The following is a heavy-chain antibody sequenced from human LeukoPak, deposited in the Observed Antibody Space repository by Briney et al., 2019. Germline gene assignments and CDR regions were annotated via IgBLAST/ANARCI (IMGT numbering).Heavy chain of an antibody. CDR3: ARDFRTYYDFWNDYYIFDY. V-gene: IGHV1-2*02. Sequence: ASVKVSCKASGYTFTGYYMHWVRQAPGQGLEWMGWINPNSGGTNYAQKFQGRVTMTRDTSISTAYMELRSLRSDDTAVYYCARDFRTYYDFWNDYYIFDYWGQGTLVTVSS. CDR2: INPNSGGT. J-gene: IGHJ4*02. D-gene: IGHD3-3*01. CDR1: GYTFTGYY.